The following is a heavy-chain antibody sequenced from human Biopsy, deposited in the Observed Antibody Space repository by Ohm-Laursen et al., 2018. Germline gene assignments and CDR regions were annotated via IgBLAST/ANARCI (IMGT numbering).Heavy chain of an antibody. CDR2: IWYDGTNE. Sequence: SLRLSCSASGFTFGHYAMHWVRQAPGKGLEWLSLIWYDGTNEDYADSVKGRFTISRDNSKNTLYLQINTLTLEDTAFYYCARGLSSGWYGYFDVWCRGTLVTVSS. V-gene: IGHV3-33*01. CDR3: ARGLSSGWYGYFDV. J-gene: IGHJ2*01. CDR1: GFTFGHYA. D-gene: IGHD6-19*01.